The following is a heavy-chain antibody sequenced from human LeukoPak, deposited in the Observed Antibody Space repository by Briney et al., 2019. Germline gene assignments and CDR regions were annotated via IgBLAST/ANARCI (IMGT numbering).Heavy chain of an antibody. CDR1: GYSFTSYW. V-gene: IGHV5-51*01. J-gene: IGHJ3*02. Sequence: GESLKISCKGSGYSFTSYWIGWVRQMPGKGPEWMGVINPGDSDTQYRPSFQGQVTISADKSINTAYVQWSRLKASDTAMYYCARLKYSSSPNDGFDIWGQGTMVTVSS. CDR3: ARLKYSSSPNDGFDI. CDR2: INPGDSDT. D-gene: IGHD6-13*01.